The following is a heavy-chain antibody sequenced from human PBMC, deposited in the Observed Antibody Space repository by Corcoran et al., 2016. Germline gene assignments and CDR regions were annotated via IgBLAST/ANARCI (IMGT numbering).Heavy chain of an antibody. CDR1: GGSISSYY. D-gene: IGHD3-3*01. Sequence: QVQLQESGPGLVKPSETLSLTCTVSGGSISSYYWSWIRQPPGKGLEWIGYIYYSGSTNYNPSLQSRVTLSVDTSKNQFSLKLSSVTAADTAVYYCARGGRDFWSGFRAYYYGMDVWGQGTTVTVSS. CDR2: IYYSGST. J-gene: IGHJ6*02. CDR3: ARGGRDFWSGFRAYYYGMDV. V-gene: IGHV4-59*01.